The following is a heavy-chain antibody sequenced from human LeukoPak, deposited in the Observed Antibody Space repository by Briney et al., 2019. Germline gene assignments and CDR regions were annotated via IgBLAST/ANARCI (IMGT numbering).Heavy chain of an antibody. CDR2: ISYDGSYK. V-gene: IGHV3-30*04. CDR1: GFTFSSYA. CDR3: ARRRDIVVVPAAYNWFDP. Sequence: PGRSLRLSCAASGFTFSSYAMHWVRQAPGKGLEWVAVISYDGSYKSYADSVKGRFTISRDNAKNSLYLQMNSLRAEDTAVYYCARRRDIVVVPAAYNWFDPWGLGTLVTVSS. J-gene: IGHJ5*02. D-gene: IGHD2-2*01.